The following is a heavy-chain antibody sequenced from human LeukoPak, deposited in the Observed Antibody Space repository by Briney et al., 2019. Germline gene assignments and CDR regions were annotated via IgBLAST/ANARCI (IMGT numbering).Heavy chain of an antibody. CDR3: ARGQRVTMIVVVTYFDY. CDR2: INPSGGST. Sequence: ASVKVSCKASGYTFTSYYMHWVRQAPGQGLEWMGIINPSGGSTSYAQKFQGRVTMTRDTSTSTVYMELSSLRSEDTAVYYCARGQRVTMIVVVTYFDYWGQGTLVTVSS. D-gene: IGHD3-22*01. V-gene: IGHV1-46*01. J-gene: IGHJ4*02. CDR1: GYTFTSYY.